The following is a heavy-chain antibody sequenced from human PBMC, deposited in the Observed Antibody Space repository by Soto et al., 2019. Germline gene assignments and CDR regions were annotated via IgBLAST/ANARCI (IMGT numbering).Heavy chain of an antibody. J-gene: IGHJ5*02. CDR2: INHSGST. CDR3: ARVAKLKYSRGWYQFDP. CDR1: GGSFSGYY. Sequence: QVQLQQWGAGLLKPSETLSLTCAVYGGSFSGYYWSWIRQPPGKGLEWIGEINHSGSTNYNPSLKCRVTISVDTSKNQFSLKLSSVTAADTAVYYCARVAKLKYSRGWYQFDPWGQGTLVTVSS. V-gene: IGHV4-34*01. D-gene: IGHD6-19*01.